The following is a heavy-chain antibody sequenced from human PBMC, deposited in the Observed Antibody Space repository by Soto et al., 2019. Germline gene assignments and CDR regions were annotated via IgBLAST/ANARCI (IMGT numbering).Heavy chain of an antibody. Sequence: QVHLVESGGGVVQPGRSLRLSCAASGLTFSNYAMHWVRKAPGKGLEWVAFISYDGTNRCYPDSVKGRFTISRDNSKNTVYLQMNSLKTEDTAVYYCARESSSTVTTGGGGSAKDYWGQGTLVTVS. J-gene: IGHJ4*02. V-gene: IGHV3-30-3*01. D-gene: IGHD4-17*01. CDR2: ISYDGTNR. CDR1: GLTFSNYA. CDR3: ARESSSTVTTGGGGSAKDY.